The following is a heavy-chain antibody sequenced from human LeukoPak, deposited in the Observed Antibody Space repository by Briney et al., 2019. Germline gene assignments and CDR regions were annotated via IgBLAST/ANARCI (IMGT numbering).Heavy chain of an antibody. V-gene: IGHV1-69*13. CDR3: ASKLWNMVRGASGAFDI. CDR2: IIPIFGTA. CDR1: GGTFSSYA. Sequence: GASVKVSCKASGGTFSSYAISWVRQAPGQGLEWMGGIIPIFGTANYAQKFQGRVTITADESTSTAYMELSSLRSVDTAVYYCASKLWNMVRGASGAFDIWGQGTMVTVSS. J-gene: IGHJ3*02. D-gene: IGHD3-10*01.